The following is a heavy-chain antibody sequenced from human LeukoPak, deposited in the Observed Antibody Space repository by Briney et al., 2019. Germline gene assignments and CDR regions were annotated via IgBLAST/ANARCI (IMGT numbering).Heavy chain of an antibody. Sequence: ASVKVSCKASGYTFTDYYMHWVRQAPGQGLEWMGWINPNSAGTNYAQNFQGRVTMTRDTSINTAYVELTGLRSDDTAVYYCARRYCSSTSCYYFDYWGQGTLVTVSS. CDR3: ARRYCSSTSCYYFDY. CDR2: INPNSAGT. V-gene: IGHV1-2*02. D-gene: IGHD2-2*01. CDR1: GYTFTDYY. J-gene: IGHJ4*02.